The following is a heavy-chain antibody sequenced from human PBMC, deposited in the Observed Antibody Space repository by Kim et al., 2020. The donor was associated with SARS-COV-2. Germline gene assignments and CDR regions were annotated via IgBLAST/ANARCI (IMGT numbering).Heavy chain of an antibody. V-gene: IGHV3-30*04. CDR2: ISYDGSNK. CDR1: GFTFSSYA. Sequence: GGSLRLSCAASGFTFSSYAMHWVRQAPGKGLEWVAVISYDGSNKYYADSVKGRFTISRDNSKNTLYLQMNSLRAEDTAVYYCARGSDYYDYVWGSYRAYYFDYWGQGTLVTVSS. D-gene: IGHD3-16*02. CDR3: ARGSDYYDYVWGSYRAYYFDY. J-gene: IGHJ4*02.